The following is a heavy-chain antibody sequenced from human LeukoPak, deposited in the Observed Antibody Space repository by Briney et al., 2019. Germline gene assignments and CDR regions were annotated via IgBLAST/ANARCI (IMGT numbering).Heavy chain of an antibody. CDR2: ISYDGSNK. CDR1: GFTFSSYG. D-gene: IGHD3-22*01. J-gene: IGHJ4*02. V-gene: IGHV3-30*03. CDR3: ARERDSSGYYSLDY. Sequence: GRSLRLSCAASGFTFSSYGMHWVRQAPGKGLEWVAVISYDGSNKYYADSVKGRFTISRDNSKNTLYLQMNSLRAEDTAVYYCARERDSSGYYSLDYWGQGALVTVSS.